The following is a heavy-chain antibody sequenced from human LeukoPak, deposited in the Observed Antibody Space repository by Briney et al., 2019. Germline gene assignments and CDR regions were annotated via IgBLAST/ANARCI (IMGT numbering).Heavy chain of an antibody. CDR3: ARRDYCDSSGYRLDY. V-gene: IGHV3-23*01. J-gene: IGHJ4*02. CDR1: GFTFSSYA. CDR2: ISGSGDST. Sequence: PGGSLRLSCAASGFTFSSYAMSWVRQAPGKGLEWVSVISGSGDSTYYADSVKGRFTISRDNSKNTLYLQMNSLRAEDTAVYYCARRDYCDSSGYRLDYWGQGTLVTVSS. D-gene: IGHD3-22*01.